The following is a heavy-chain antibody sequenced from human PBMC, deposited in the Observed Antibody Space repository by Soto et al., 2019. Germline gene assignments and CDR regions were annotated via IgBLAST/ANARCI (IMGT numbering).Heavy chain of an antibody. CDR2: INHSGST. CDR3: ASEYSSSSRYYYYGMDV. J-gene: IGHJ6*04. D-gene: IGHD6-6*01. CDR1: GGSFSGYY. Sequence: SETLSLTCAVYGGSFSGYYWSWIRQPPGKGLEWIGEINHSGSTNYNPSLKSRVTISVDTSKNQFSLKLSSVTAADTAVYYCASEYSSSSRYYYYGMDVRGKGTTVTVSS. V-gene: IGHV4-34*01.